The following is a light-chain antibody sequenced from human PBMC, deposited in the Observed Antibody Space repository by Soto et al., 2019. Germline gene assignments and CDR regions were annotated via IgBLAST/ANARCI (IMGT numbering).Light chain of an antibody. CDR1: QSVTSSY. V-gene: IGKV3-20*01. CDR3: QQYGRSPTT. Sequence: EIVLTQSPGTLSLSPGERVTLSCRASQSVTSSYIAWYQQKSGQAPRLLLYGASSRATGIPDRFSGSGSGTDFTLTISRLEPEDFAVYYCQQYGRSPTTFGQGTKVDIK. CDR2: GAS. J-gene: IGKJ1*01.